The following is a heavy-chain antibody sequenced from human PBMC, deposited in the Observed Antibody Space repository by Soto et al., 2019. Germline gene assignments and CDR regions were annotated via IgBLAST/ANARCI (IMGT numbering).Heavy chain of an antibody. V-gene: IGHV1-18*01. CDR1: GYTFTSYG. CDR3: AREMVRGVGSDY. CDR2: IRTYNGNR. J-gene: IGHJ4*02. D-gene: IGHD3-10*01. Sequence: QVQLVQSGAEVKKPGASVKVSCKASGYTFTSYGISWVRQAPGQGLEWMGWIRTYNGNRKYAQKLQGRVTMTTDTSTGTAYMELRSLGSGGTAVFYCAREMVRGVGSDYLGEGTLVTVSS.